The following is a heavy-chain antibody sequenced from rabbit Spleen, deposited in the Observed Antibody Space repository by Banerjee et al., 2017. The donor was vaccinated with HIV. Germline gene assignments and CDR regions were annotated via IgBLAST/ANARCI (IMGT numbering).Heavy chain of an antibody. J-gene: IGHJ4*01. Sequence: QSLEESGGDLVKPGASLTLTCTASGFDFSGSFCMCWFRQAPGKGPEWIACIYTTSGGTFYANWAKGRLTISKTSSTTLTLQMTSLTAADTATYFCARGYNADGGGYVDLWGPGTLVTVS. V-gene: IGHV1S40*01. D-gene: IGHD6-1*01. CDR1: GFDFSGSFC. CDR3: ARGYNADGGGYVDL. CDR2: IYTTSGGT.